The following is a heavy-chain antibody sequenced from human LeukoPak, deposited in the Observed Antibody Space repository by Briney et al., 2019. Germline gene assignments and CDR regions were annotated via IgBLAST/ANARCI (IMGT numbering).Heavy chain of an antibody. Sequence: GGSLRLSCAASGFTFSSYAMNWVRQAPGKGLEWVSLIFGDNSTHYADSVRGRFSISRDNSKNTVYLQMNSLRAEDTAVYYCTRKYCSGGSCLDDIFDIWGQGTIVTVSS. CDR2: IFGDNST. J-gene: IGHJ3*02. CDR1: GFTFSSYA. V-gene: IGHV3-23*03. CDR3: TRKYCSGGSCLDDIFDI. D-gene: IGHD2-15*01.